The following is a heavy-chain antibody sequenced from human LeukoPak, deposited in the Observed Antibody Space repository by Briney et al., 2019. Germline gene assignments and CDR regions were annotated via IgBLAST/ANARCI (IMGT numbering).Heavy chain of an antibody. CDR3: VYYYDTYFSD. CDR2: IIPILGIA. D-gene: IGHD3-22*01. J-gene: IGHJ4*02. CDR1: GGTFSSYA. V-gene: IGHV1-69*04. Sequence: ASVKVSCKASGGTFSSYAISWVRQAPGQGLEWMGRIIPILGIANYAQKFQGRVTITADKPTSTAYMELSSLRSEDTAVYYCVYYYDTYFSDWGQGTLVTVSS.